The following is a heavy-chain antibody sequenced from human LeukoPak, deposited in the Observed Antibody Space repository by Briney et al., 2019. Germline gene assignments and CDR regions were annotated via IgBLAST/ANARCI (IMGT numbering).Heavy chain of an antibody. CDR3: ARDHGYSSSQYNLFDY. D-gene: IGHD6-13*01. CDR1: GYTFTSYG. V-gene: IGHV1-18*01. J-gene: IGHJ4*02. CDR2: ISAYNGNT. Sequence: GASVKVSCKASGYTFTSYGISWVRQAPGQGLEWMGWISAYNGNTNYAQKLQGRVTMTTDTSTSTAYMELRSLRSDDTAVYYCARDHGYSSSQYNLFDYWGQGTLVTVSS.